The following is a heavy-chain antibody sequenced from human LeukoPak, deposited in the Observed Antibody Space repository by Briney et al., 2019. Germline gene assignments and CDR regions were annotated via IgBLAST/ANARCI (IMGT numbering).Heavy chain of an antibody. V-gene: IGHV1-18*01. Sequence: ASVKVSCKASGYTFTSYGISWVRQAPGQGLEWMGWISAYNGNTNYAQKLQGRVTMTTDTSTSTAYMELRSLRSDDTAVYYRARVRVGYYDSSGYSLFDYWGQGTLVTVSS. CDR2: ISAYNGNT. J-gene: IGHJ4*02. D-gene: IGHD3-22*01. CDR1: GYTFTSYG. CDR3: ARVRVGYYDSSGYSLFDY.